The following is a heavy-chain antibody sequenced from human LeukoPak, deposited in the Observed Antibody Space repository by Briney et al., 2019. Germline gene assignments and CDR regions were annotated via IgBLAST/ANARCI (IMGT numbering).Heavy chain of an antibody. Sequence: GASVKVSCKVSGYTLTELSMHWVRQAPGKGLEWMGGFDPEDGETIYAQKFQGRVTMTEDTSTDTAYMELSSLRSEDTAVYYCVTRLACSSTSCSSPHFDYWGQGTLVTVSS. J-gene: IGHJ4*02. D-gene: IGHD2-2*01. CDR3: VTRLACSSTSCSSPHFDY. V-gene: IGHV1-24*01. CDR1: GYTLTELS. CDR2: FDPEDGET.